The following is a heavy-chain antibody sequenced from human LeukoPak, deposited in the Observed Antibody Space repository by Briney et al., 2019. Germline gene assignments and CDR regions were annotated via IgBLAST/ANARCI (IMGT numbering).Heavy chain of an antibody. CDR2: IYPGDSDI. Sequence: GESLKISCTGSGYSFSNYWIAWVRQMPGKGLEWMGIIYPGDSDIRYTPPFQDQVTISADKSIRTAYLQWSSLKASDTAMYYCARSRGYSFMDLGMDVWGQGTTVTVSS. CDR1: GYSFSNYW. CDR3: ARSRGYSFMDLGMDV. J-gene: IGHJ6*02. V-gene: IGHV5-51*01. D-gene: IGHD5-18*01.